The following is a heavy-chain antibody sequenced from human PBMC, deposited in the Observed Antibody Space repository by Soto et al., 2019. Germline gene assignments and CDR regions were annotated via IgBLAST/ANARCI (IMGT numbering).Heavy chain of an antibody. CDR3: AHSWYCSGGSCYYTYYFDY. D-gene: IGHD2-15*01. Sequence: QITLKESGPTLVKPTQTLTLTCTFSGFSLSTSGVGVGWIRQPPGKALEWLALFYWDDEKRYSPSLKSRLTITKDTXXNXAXXTMTNMDPGDTATYYCAHSWYCSGGSCYYTYYFDYWGQGTLVTVSS. CDR2: FYWDDEK. J-gene: IGHJ4*02. V-gene: IGHV2-5*02. CDR1: GFSLSTSGVG.